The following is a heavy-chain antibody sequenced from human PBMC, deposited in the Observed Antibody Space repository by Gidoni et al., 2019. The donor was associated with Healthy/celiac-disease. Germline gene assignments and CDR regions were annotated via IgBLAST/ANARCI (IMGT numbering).Heavy chain of an antibody. J-gene: IGHJ4*02. CDR3: AKDQDSRYNWNDERSSY. Sequence: EVQLLESGGGLVQPGGALRLSCAASGFTLSSYAMSWVRQAPGKGLDWVSAISGSGGSTYYADSVKGRFTISRDNSKNTLYLQMNSLRAEDTAVYYCAKDQDSRYNWNDERSSYWGQGTLVTVSS. V-gene: IGHV3-23*01. CDR1: GFTLSSYA. CDR2: ISGSGGST. D-gene: IGHD1-20*01.